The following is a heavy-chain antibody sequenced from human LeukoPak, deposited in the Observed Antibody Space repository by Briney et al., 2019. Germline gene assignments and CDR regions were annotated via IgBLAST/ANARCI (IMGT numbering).Heavy chain of an antibody. Sequence: GGSLRLSCAASGFTFSSYAMSWVRQAPGKGLEWVSAISGSGGSTYYADSVKGRFTISRDNSKNTLYLQMNSLRAEDTAVYYCAKDLETYYYDSSGYYPFDYWGQGTLVTVSS. CDR3: AKDLETYYYDSSGYYPFDY. V-gene: IGHV3-23*01. CDR1: GFTFSSYA. CDR2: ISGSGGST. D-gene: IGHD3-22*01. J-gene: IGHJ4*02.